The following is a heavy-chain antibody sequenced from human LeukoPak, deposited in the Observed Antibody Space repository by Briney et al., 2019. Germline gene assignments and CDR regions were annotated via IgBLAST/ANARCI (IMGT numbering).Heavy chain of an antibody. CDR1: GITFSAYG. J-gene: IGHJ6*03. CDR2: ISYDGSGN. D-gene: IGHD5-12*01. Sequence: PGGSLRLSCAASGITFSAYGMHWVRQAPGKGLEWVAVISYDGSGNSYAESVKGRLTISRDNSKNTLYLQMNSLRAEDTAVYYCARDGHQRHNGYGDMDVWGKGTTVTVSS. CDR3: ARDGHQRHNGYGDMDV. V-gene: IGHV3-30*03.